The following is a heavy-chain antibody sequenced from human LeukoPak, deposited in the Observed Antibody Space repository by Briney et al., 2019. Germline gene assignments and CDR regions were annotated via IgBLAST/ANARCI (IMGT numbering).Heavy chain of an antibody. CDR1: GGTFSSYA. Sequence: SVKVSRKASGGTFSSYAISWVRQAPGQGLEWMGGIIPIFGTANYAQKFQGRVTITADESTSTAYMELSSLRSEDTAVYYCARGTEVEWIQLDYWGQGTLVTVSS. V-gene: IGHV1-69*13. J-gene: IGHJ4*02. D-gene: IGHD5-18*01. CDR2: IIPIFGTA. CDR3: ARGTEVEWIQLDY.